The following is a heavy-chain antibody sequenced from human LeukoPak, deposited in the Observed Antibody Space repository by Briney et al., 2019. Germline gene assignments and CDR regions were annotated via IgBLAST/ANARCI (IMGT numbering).Heavy chain of an antibody. D-gene: IGHD6-13*01. CDR2: IYSGGST. J-gene: IGHJ3*02. Sequence: NPSETLSLTCTGSGCSISSYYWSWVRQAAGKGREWVGRIYSGGSTNYKPSLKSPVTMSVDTSKNQFSLKLSSVPAADTAVYYCARDLSVGLAIAALIGDPFDIWGQGTMVTVSS. CDR1: GCSISSYY. CDR3: ARDLSVGLAIAALIGDPFDI. V-gene: IGHV4-4*07.